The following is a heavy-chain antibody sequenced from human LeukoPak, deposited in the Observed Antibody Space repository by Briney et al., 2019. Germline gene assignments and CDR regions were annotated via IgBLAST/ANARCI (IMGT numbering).Heavy chain of an antibody. J-gene: IGHJ5*02. D-gene: IGHD3-3*01. V-gene: IGHV4-59*01. CDR3: AREVGLRARGITTWLDP. CDR1: GFTFSSYA. CDR2: IYYSGST. Sequence: PGGSLRLSCAASGFTFSSYAMSWIRQPPGKGLEWIGYIYYSGSTNYNPSLKSRVTISVDTSKNQFSLKLSSVTAADTAVYYCAREVGLRARGITTWLDPCGQGTLVTVSS.